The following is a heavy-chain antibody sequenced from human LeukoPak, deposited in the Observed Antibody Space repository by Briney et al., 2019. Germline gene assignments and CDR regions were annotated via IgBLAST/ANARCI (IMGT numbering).Heavy chain of an antibody. CDR1: GYTFTSYA. V-gene: IGHV1-3*01. Sequence: ASVKVSCKASGYTFTSYAMHWVRQAPGQRFEWMGWINAGNGNTKYSQKFQGRVTITRDTSASTAYMELSSLRSEDTAVYYCARDDYCSGGSCRNNWFDPWGQGTLVTVSS. J-gene: IGHJ5*02. D-gene: IGHD2-15*01. CDR2: INAGNGNT. CDR3: ARDDYCSGGSCRNNWFDP.